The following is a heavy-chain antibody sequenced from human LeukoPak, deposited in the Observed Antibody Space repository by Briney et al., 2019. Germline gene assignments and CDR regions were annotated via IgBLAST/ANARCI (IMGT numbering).Heavy chain of an antibody. CDR2: IYPGDSDT. V-gene: IGHV5-51*01. D-gene: IGHD2-15*01. Sequence: ASVKVSCKASGYTFTGYYMHWVRQAPGQGLEWMGIIYPGDSDTRYSPSFQGQVTISADKSISTAYLQWSSLKASDTAMYYCARGGYCSGGSCPPRSFDYWGQGTLVTVSS. J-gene: IGHJ4*02. CDR1: GYTFTGYY. CDR3: ARGGYCSGGSCPPRSFDY.